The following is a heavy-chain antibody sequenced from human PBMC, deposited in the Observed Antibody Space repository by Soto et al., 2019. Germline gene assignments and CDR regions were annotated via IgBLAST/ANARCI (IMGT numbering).Heavy chain of an antibody. D-gene: IGHD6-13*01. CDR3: AREGSSSSWQTFDY. V-gene: IGHV1-69*08. Sequence: QVQLVQSGAEVKKPGSSVKVSCKASGGTFSSYTISWVRQAPGQGLEWMGRIIPILGIANYAQKFQGRVTITADKSTSTAYMELSSLRSEDTAMYYCAREGSSSSWQTFDYWGQGTLVTVSS. CDR2: IIPILGIA. J-gene: IGHJ4*02. CDR1: GGTFSSYT.